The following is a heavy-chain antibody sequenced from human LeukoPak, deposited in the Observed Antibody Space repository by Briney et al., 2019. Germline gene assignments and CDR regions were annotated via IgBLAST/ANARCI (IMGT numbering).Heavy chain of an antibody. CDR1: GYTSTSYG. Sequence: ASVKVSCKASGYTSTSYGISWVRQAPGQGLEWMGWISAYNGNTNYAQKLQGRVTMTTDTSTSTAYMELRSLRSDDTAVYYCARYREYYYDSRLDYWGQGTLVTVSS. CDR2: ISAYNGNT. V-gene: IGHV1-18*01. CDR3: ARYREYYYDSRLDY. D-gene: IGHD3-22*01. J-gene: IGHJ4*02.